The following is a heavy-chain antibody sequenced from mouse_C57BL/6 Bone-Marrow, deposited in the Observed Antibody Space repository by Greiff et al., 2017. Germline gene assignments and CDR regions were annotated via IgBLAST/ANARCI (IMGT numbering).Heavy chain of an antibody. CDR2: ISDGGSYT. V-gene: IGHV5-4*03. CDR3: ANFDV. Sequence: EVMLVESGGGLVKPGGSLKLSCAASGFTFSSYAMSWVRQTPEKRLEWVATISDGGSYTYYPDNVKGRFTISRDNAKNNLYLQRSHLKSEDTAMYYCANFDVWGTGTTVTVSS. CDR1: GFTFSSYA. J-gene: IGHJ1*03.